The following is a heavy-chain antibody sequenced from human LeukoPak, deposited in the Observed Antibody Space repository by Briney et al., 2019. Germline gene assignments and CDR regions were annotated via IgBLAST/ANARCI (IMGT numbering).Heavy chain of an antibody. CDR2: ISGSGGST. CDR1: GFTFSSYA. D-gene: IGHD2-2*01. V-gene: IGHV3-23*01. Sequence: GGSLRLSCAVSGFTFSSYAMSWVRQAPGKGLEWVSAISGSGGSTYYADSVKGRFTISRDNSKNTLYLQMNSLRAEDTAVYYCAKDREYQLLPGNWFDPWGQGTLVTVSS. J-gene: IGHJ5*02. CDR3: AKDREYQLLPGNWFDP.